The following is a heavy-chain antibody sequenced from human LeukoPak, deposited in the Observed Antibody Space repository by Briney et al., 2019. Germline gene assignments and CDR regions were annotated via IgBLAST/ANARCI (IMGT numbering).Heavy chain of an antibody. J-gene: IGHJ3*02. CDR3: ARGRYCSADICSGGDAFDI. Sequence: SETLSLTYAVYGRSFSGYYWSWIRQPPGKGLEWIGEINHSGSTNYNPSLKIRVTISVDTSKNQFSLKLSSVTAADTAVYYCARGRYCSADICSGGDAFDIWGQGTMVSVSS. CDR1: GRSFSGYY. V-gene: IGHV4-34*01. CDR2: INHSGST. D-gene: IGHD2-15*01.